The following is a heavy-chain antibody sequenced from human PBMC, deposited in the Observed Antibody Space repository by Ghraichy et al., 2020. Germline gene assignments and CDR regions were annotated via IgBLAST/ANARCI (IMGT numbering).Heavy chain of an antibody. Sequence: GSLRLSCAASGFTFNNYAMNWVRQAPGKGLEWVSTIRASGGSTYYADSVKGRFTVSRDNSENTVYLQMNSLRGEDTAVYYCAKAGGYSSSWTIDYYYFAMDVWGLGTTVTVSS. CDR2: IRASGGST. J-gene: IGHJ6*02. CDR3: AKAGGYSSSWTIDYYYFAMDV. V-gene: IGHV3-23*01. CDR1: GFTFNNYA. D-gene: IGHD6-13*01.